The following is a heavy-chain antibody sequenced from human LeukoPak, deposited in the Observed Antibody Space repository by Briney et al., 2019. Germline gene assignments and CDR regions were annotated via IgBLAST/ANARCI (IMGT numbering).Heavy chain of an antibody. CDR3: ARDYGGNSGYFDY. CDR1: GGTFSSYA. CDR2: IIPIFGTA. D-gene: IGHD4-23*01. V-gene: IGHV1-69*13. Sequence: ASVKVSCKASGGTFSSYAISWVRQAPGRGLEWMGGIIPIFGTANYAQKFQGRVTITADESTSTAYMELSSLRSEDTAVYYCARDYGGNSGYFDYWGQGTLVTVSS. J-gene: IGHJ4*02.